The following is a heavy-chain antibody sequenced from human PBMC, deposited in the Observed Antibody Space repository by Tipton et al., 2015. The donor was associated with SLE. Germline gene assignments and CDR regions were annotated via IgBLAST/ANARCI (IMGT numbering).Heavy chain of an antibody. CDR3: ARGGCSGGSCYRPTIFDY. D-gene: IGHD2-15*01. Sequence: TLSLTCAVYGGSFSGYYWGWIRQPPGKGLEWIGEINHSGSTNYNPSLKSRVTISVDTSKNQFSLKLSSVTAADTAVYYCARGGCSGGSCYRPTIFDYWGQGTLVTVSS. J-gene: IGHJ4*02. CDR1: GGSFSGYY. CDR2: INHSGST. V-gene: IGHV4-34*01.